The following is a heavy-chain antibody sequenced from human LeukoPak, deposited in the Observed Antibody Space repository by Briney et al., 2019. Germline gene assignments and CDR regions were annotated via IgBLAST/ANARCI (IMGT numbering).Heavy chain of an antibody. Sequence: SSETLSLTCAVYGGSFSVYYWSWIRQPPGKWLEWIGEINHSGSTNYNPSLKSRVTISVDTSKNQFSLKLSSVTAVDTDVYYCARGRRLLWFGGSFDYWGQGTLVTVSS. V-gene: IGHV4-34*01. CDR1: GGSFSVYY. D-gene: IGHD3-10*01. CDR3: ARGRRLLWFGGSFDY. CDR2: INHSGST. J-gene: IGHJ4*02.